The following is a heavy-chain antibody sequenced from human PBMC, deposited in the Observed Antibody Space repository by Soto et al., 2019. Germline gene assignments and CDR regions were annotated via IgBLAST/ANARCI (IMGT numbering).Heavy chain of an antibody. CDR3: ASGSDYSDYALEY. CDR2: VSGTGGSA. D-gene: IGHD4-17*01. Sequence: GGSLRLSCAASGFTFSSYAMSWVRQAPGKGLEWVSGVSGTGGSAYYADSVKGRFTISRDKSTNTLYLHMNSLRAEDTAVYYCASGSDYSDYALEYWGQGTLVTAPQ. V-gene: IGHV3-23*01. J-gene: IGHJ4*02. CDR1: GFTFSSYA.